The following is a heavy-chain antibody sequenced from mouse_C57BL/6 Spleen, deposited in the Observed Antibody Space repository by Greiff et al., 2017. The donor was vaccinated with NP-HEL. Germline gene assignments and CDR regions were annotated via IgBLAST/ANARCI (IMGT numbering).Heavy chain of an antibody. D-gene: IGHD1-1*01. J-gene: IGHJ1*03. CDR3: ARGDYGSSYDWYFDV. CDR1: GFTFSDYY. CDR2: ISNGGGST. Sequence: EVKLVESGGGLVQPGGSLKLSCAASGFTFSDYYMYWVRQTPEKRLEWVAYISNGGGSTFYPDTVKGRFTIPRDNAKNTLYLQMSRLKSEDTAMYYCARGDYGSSYDWYFDVWGTGTTVTVAS. V-gene: IGHV5-12*01.